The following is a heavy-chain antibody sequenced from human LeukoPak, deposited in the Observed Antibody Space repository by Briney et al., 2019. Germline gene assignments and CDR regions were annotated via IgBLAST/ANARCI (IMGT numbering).Heavy chain of an antibody. J-gene: IGHJ4*02. Sequence: PGGSLTLFCAASGFTFSSYGMHWVRQAPGKGLEWVAFIRYDGSNKYYADSVKGRFTISRDNSKNTLYLQMNSLRAEDTAVYYCAKDREQRSTAIELWGEGTLVTVSS. CDR1: GFTFSSYG. CDR2: IRYDGSNK. D-gene: IGHD2-21*02. CDR3: AKDREQRSTAIEL. V-gene: IGHV3-30*02.